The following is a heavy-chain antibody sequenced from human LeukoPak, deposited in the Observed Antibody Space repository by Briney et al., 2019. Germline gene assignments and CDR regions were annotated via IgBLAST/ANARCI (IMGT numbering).Heavy chain of an antibody. CDR1: GGSISSYY. D-gene: IGHD5-18*01. J-gene: IGHJ4*02. Sequence: SETLSLTCTVSGGSISSYYWSWIRQPPGKGLEWIGYIYYSGSTNYNPSLKSRVTISVDTSKNQFSLKLSSVTAADTAVYYCARGGRDTAMVLDYWGQGALVTVSS. CDR3: ARGGRDTAMVLDY. CDR2: IYYSGST. V-gene: IGHV4-59*01.